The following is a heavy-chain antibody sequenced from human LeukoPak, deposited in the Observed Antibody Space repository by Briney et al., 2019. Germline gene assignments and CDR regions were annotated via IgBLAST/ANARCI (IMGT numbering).Heavy chain of an antibody. CDR1: GFTFSSYW. CDR3: ACNHNYRFDF. D-gene: IGHD3-10*01. Sequence: GGSLRLSCAASGFTFSSYWMSWVRQAPVKGLEWVANIREDGSEQFYVDSVKGRFIISRDNTKKSLYLQMNSLRGEDTAVYYCACNHNYRFDFWGQGTLVTVSS. V-gene: IGHV3-7*01. J-gene: IGHJ4*02. CDR2: IREDGSEQ.